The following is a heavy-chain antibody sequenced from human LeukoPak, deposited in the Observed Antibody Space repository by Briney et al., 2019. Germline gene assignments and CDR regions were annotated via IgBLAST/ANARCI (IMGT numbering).Heavy chain of an antibody. D-gene: IGHD3-22*01. V-gene: IGHV1-58*01. J-gene: IGHJ3*02. CDR2: IVVGSGNT. CDR3: AALGDDSSGYYAFDI. Sequence: SVKVSCKASGFTFTSSAVQWVRQARGQRLEWIGWIVVGSGNTNYAQKFQEGVTITRDMSTSTAYMELSSLRSEDTAVYYCAALGDDSSGYYAFDIWGQGTMVTVSS. CDR1: GFTFTSSA.